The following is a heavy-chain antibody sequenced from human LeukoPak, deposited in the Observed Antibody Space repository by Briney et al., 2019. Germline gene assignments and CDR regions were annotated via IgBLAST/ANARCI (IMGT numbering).Heavy chain of an antibody. CDR3: ARELEAEEEGLST. CDR2: ISYDGYKK. CDR1: GFTFSDYS. Sequence: PGRSLRLSCAASGFTFSDYSIHSVRQAPGKGLEWVTIISYDGYKKHYADSVKGRFTISRENSKNMLYLQMNSLRPEDTAVYYCARELEAEEEGLSTWGQGTLVAVSS. J-gene: IGHJ5*02. D-gene: IGHD6-19*01. V-gene: IGHV3-30-3*01.